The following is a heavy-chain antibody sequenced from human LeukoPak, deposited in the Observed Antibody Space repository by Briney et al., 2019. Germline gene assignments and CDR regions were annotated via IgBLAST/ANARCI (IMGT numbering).Heavy chain of an antibody. J-gene: IGHJ4*02. D-gene: IGHD6-19*01. CDR3: ARDPYSSGWFDY. CDR1: GYTFTSYY. CDR2: INPSGGST. V-gene: IGHV1-46*01. Sequence: ASVKVCCKASGYTFTSYYMHWVRQAPGQGLEWMGIINPSGGSTSYAQKFQGRITMTRDTSTSTVYMELSSLRSEDTAVYYCARDPYSSGWFDYWGQGTLVTVSS.